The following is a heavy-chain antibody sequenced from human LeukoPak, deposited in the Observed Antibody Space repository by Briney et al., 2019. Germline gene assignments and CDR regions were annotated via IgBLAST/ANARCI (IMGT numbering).Heavy chain of an antibody. Sequence: ASVKVSCKASGYTFTGYHMHWVRQAPGQGLEWMGIINPSGGSTSYAQKFQGRVTMTRDTSTSTVYMELSSLRSEDTAVYYCAREGLRYDGYSSGWYLDYWGQGTLVTVSS. J-gene: IGHJ4*02. D-gene: IGHD6-19*01. CDR1: GYTFTGYH. CDR3: AREGLRYDGYSSGWYLDY. CDR2: INPSGGST. V-gene: IGHV1-46*01.